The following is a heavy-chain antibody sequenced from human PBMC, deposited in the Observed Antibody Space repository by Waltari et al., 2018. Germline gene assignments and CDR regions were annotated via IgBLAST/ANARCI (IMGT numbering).Heavy chain of an antibody. CDR2: IYYRGTT. J-gene: IGHJ4*02. CDR3: ARVARQWLVDLGTYIDS. V-gene: IGHV4-59*01. Sequence: QVQLQESGPGLVKPSETLSLTCSVSGGSISSYYWSWIRQSPGKGLEWIGYIYYRGTTNYNPSLDSRVTISVDTSKNQFSLKLTSMTAADTAVYYCARVARQWLVDLGTYIDSWGQGTLVTVSS. D-gene: IGHD6-19*01. CDR1: GGSISSYY.